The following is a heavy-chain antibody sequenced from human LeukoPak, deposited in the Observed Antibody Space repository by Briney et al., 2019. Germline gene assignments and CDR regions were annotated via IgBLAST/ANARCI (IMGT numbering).Heavy chain of an antibody. J-gene: IGHJ4*02. V-gene: IGHV3-30-3*01. CDR3: ARDPRWELLIDY. CDR1: GLPLISFA. Sequence: GGPRRPPFEPPGLPLISFAMHGVPQAPGKGLKGVAVISYDGSNKYYADSVKGRFTISRDNSKNTLYLQMNSLRAEDTAVYYCARDPRWELLIDYWGQGTLVTISS. CDR2: ISYDGSNK. D-gene: IGHD1-26*01.